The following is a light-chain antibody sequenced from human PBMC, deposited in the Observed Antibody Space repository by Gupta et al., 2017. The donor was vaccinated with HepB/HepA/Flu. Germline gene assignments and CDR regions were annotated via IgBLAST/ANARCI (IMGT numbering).Light chain of an antibody. Sequence: QSALTQHPSACGSSGQSGTNSCTGTSSDVGGYNSVSWHQQHPGKAPRRRMYEVNKRPSGLPDRFSGSKSANKAFPNVSALEAEDDAYDHCSLSAGSNNFVFGGGTKMTVL. V-gene: IGLV2-8*01. CDR1: SSDVGGYNS. CDR3: SLSAGSNNFV. CDR2: EVN. J-gene: IGLJ2*01.